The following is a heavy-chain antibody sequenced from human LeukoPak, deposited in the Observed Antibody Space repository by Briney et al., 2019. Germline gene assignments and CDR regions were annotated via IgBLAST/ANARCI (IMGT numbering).Heavy chain of an antibody. J-gene: IGHJ4*02. Sequence: RSLRLSCAASGFTFSSYGMHWVRQAPGKGLEWVATISYDGSNKYHADSVKGRFTISRDDSKNTLSLQMNSLRAEDTAVSYCARDRGYSYIDYWGQGTLVTVSS. V-gene: IGHV3-30*03. D-gene: IGHD5-18*01. CDR2: ISYDGSNK. CDR3: ARDRGYSYIDY. CDR1: GFTFSSYG.